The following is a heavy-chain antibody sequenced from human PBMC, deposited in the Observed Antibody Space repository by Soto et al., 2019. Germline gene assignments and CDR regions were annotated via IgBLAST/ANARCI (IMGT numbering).Heavy chain of an antibody. J-gene: IGHJ4*02. Sequence: AGGSLRLSCAASGFSFTNAWMNWVRQAPGKGLEWVGRIKSESDGGTTDYAAPVKGRFTISRDDSKNTVYLQMKSLKAEDTAVYYCTTVAVADTPPYWGQGTLVTVS. CDR3: TTVAVADTPPY. CDR2: IKSESDGGTT. V-gene: IGHV3-15*07. D-gene: IGHD6-19*01. CDR1: GFSFTNAW.